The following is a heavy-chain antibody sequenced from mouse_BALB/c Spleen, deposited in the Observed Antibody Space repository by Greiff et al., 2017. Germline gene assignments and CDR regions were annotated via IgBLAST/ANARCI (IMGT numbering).Heavy chain of an antibody. Sequence: QVQLQQSGAELVRPGTSVKVSCKASGYAFTNYLIEWVKQRPGQGLEWIGVIIPGSGATNYNEKFKGKATLTADKSSSTAYMQLSSLTSDDSAVYICARNPPYYRYPFDDGGQGTTLTVSS. V-gene: IGHV1-54*01. CDR3: ARNPPYYRYPFDD. CDR1: GYAFTNYL. J-gene: IGHJ2*01. D-gene: IGHD2-14*01. CDR2: IIPGSGAT.